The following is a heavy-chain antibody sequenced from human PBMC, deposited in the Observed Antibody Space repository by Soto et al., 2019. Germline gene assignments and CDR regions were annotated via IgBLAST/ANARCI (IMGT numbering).Heavy chain of an antibody. D-gene: IGHD6-6*01. CDR3: ARALSSSPGHYYGMDV. V-gene: IGHV2-70*01. CDR2: IDWDDDK. J-gene: IGHJ6*02. CDR1: GFSLSTSGMC. Sequence: SGPTLVNPTQTLTLTCTFSGFSLSTSGMCVSWIRQPPGKALEWLALIDWDDDKYYSTSLKTRLTISKDTSKNQVVLTMTNMDPVDTATYYCARALSSSPGHYYGMDVWGQGTTVTVSS.